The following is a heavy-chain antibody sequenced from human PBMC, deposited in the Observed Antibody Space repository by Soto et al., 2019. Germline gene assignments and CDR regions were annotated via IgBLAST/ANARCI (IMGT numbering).Heavy chain of an antibody. CDR1: GGSISSYY. Sequence: SETLSLTCTASGGSISSYYGSWIRQPPGKGLEWIGYIYYSGSTNYNPSLKSRVTISVDTSRNQFSLKLSSVTAADTAVYYCASNAGYEYDYWGQGTLVTVSS. J-gene: IGHJ4*02. CDR3: ASNAGYEYDY. V-gene: IGHV4-59*08. CDR2: IYYSGST. D-gene: IGHD3-9*01.